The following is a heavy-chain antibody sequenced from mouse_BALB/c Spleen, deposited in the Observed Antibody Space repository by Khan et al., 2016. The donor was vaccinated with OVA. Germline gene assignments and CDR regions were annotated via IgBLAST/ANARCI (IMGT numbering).Heavy chain of an antibody. CDR1: GYTFTNYV. J-gene: IGHJ3*01. D-gene: IGHD4-1*01. V-gene: IGHV1S136*01. Sequence: VQLKESGPELVEPGASVKMSCKASGYTFTNYVIHWVKQKPGQGLEWIGYINPSNAATRYNEKFKGKATLTSDISSTTAYMELSSLNSEDSAVDYCAREASTWDFSFPYWGQGTLVTVSA. CDR3: AREASTWDFSFPY. CDR2: INPSNAAT.